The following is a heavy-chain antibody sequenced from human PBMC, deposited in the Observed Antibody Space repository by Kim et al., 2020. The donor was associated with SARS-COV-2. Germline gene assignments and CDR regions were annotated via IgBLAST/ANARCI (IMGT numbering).Heavy chain of an antibody. D-gene: IGHD6-13*01. Sequence: KSRVTISVDTSKNQFSLKLSSVTAADTAVYYCARAGKQQLVPFYYYGMDVWGQGTTVTVSS. V-gene: IGHV4-59*01. CDR3: ARAGKQQLVPFYYYGMDV. J-gene: IGHJ6*02.